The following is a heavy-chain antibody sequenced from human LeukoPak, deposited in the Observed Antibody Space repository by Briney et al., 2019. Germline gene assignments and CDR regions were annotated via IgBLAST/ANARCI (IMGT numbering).Heavy chain of an antibody. J-gene: IGHJ6*03. CDR2: IQYDGTNK. CDR3: AKEMGGSYYYYYMDV. Sequence: GGSLRLSCAASGFTFSSYGMHWVHQAPGKGLEWVTFIQYDGTNKYYADSVKGRFTISRDNSKNTLYLQMNSLRAEDTAVYYCAKEMGGSYYYYYMDVWGKGTTVTISS. CDR1: GFTFSSYG. V-gene: IGHV3-30*02. D-gene: IGHD1-26*01.